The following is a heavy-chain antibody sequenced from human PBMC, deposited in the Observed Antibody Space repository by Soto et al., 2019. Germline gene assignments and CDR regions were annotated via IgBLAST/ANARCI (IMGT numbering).Heavy chain of an antibody. J-gene: IGHJ4*02. CDR3: ARVSDERVGYFDY. CDR1: GGSISSSSYY. CDR2: IYYSGST. D-gene: IGHD1-26*01. V-gene: IGHV4-39*07. Sequence: KTSETLSLTCTVSGGSISSSSYYWGWIRQPPGKGLEWIGSIYYSGSTYYNPSLKSRVTISVDTSKNQFSLKLSSVTAADTAVYYCARVSDERVGYFDYWGQGTLVTVSS.